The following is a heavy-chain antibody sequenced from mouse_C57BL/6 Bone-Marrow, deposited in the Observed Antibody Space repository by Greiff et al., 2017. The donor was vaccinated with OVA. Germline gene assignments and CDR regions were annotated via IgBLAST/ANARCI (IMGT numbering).Heavy chain of an antibody. V-gene: IGHV5-17*01. CDR2: ISSGSSTI. CDR1: GFTFSDYG. Sequence: EVQVVESGGGLVKPGGSLKLSCAASGFTFSDYGMHWVRQAPEKGLEWVAYISSGSSTIYYADTVKGRFTISRDNAKNTLFLQMTSLRSEDTAMYYCARPTGYDGYYYFGYWGQGTTLTVSS. CDR3: ARPTGYDGYYYFGY. J-gene: IGHJ2*01. D-gene: IGHD2-3*01.